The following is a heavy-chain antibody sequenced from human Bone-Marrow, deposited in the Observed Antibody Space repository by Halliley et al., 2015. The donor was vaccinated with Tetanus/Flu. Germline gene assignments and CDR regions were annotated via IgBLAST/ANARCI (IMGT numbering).Heavy chain of an antibody. CDR2: INHRGST. D-gene: IGHD2-21*02. CDR1: GGSFSGYY. Sequence: TLSLTCAVYGGSFSGYYRSWIRQPPGKGLEWIGEINHRGSTNYNPSLKSRVTISVDTSKNQFSLKLSSVTAADTAVYYCARGLAYCGGDCSGSFDYWGQGTLVTVSS. J-gene: IGHJ4*02. V-gene: IGHV4-34*01. CDR3: ARGLAYCGGDCSGSFDY.